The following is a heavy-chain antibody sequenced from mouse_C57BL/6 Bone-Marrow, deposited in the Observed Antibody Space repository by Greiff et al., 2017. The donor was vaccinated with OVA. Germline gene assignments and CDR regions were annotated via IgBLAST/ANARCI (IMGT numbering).Heavy chain of an antibody. J-gene: IGHJ4*01. CDR1: GFTFSDYG. CDR2: ISNLAYSI. V-gene: IGHV5-15*01. CDR3: ARYGPYGYGAMDY. Sequence: EVKVVESGGGLVQPGGSLKLSCAASGFTFSDYGMAWVRQAPRKGPEWVAFISNLAYSIYYADTVTGRFTISRENAKNTLYLEMSSLRSEDTAMYYCARYGPYGYGAMDYWGQGTSVTVSS. D-gene: IGHD2-2*01.